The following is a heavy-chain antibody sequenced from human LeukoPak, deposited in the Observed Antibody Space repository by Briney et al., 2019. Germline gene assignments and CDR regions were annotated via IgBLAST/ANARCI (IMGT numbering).Heavy chain of an antibody. D-gene: IGHD3/OR15-3a*01. CDR2: IKQDGSEK. V-gene: IGHV3-7*01. CDR1: GLTFSSYW. J-gene: IGHJ4*02. CDR3: AAGPPGLDW. Sequence: GGSLRLSCAASGLTFSSYWMSWVRQAPGKGLEWVANIKQDGSEKYYVDSVKGRFTISRDNAKNSLYLQMNSLRAEDTAVYYCAAGPPGLDWWGQGTLVTVSS.